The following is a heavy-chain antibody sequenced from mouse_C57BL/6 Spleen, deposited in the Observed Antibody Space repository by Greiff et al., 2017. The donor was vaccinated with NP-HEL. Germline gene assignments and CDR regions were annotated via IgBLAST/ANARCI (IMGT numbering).Heavy chain of an antibody. CDR1: GFSLTSYG. V-gene: IGHV2-5*01. CDR2: IWRGGST. CDR3: AKNADYYGGYWYFDV. D-gene: IGHD1-1*01. Sequence: QVQLQQSGPGLVQPSQSLSITCTVSGFSLTSYGVHWVRQSPGKGLEWLGVIWRGGSTDYNAAFMSRLSITKDNSKSQVFFKMNSLQADDTAIYYCAKNADYYGGYWYFDVWGTGTTVTVSS. J-gene: IGHJ1*03.